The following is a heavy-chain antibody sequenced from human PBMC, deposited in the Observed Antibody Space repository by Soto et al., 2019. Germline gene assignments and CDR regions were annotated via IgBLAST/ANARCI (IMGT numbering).Heavy chain of an antibody. CDR3: ARVLGCSGGSCYSHYYYGMDV. V-gene: IGHV4-61*08. J-gene: IGHJ6*02. Sequence: SETLSLTCAVSGGSISSGGYSWSWIRQPPGKGLEWIGYIYYSGSTNYNPSLKSRVTISVDTSKNQFPLKLSSVTAADTAVYYCARVLGCSGGSCYSHYYYGMDVWGQGTTVTVSS. CDR2: IYYSGST. D-gene: IGHD2-15*01. CDR1: GGSISSGGYS.